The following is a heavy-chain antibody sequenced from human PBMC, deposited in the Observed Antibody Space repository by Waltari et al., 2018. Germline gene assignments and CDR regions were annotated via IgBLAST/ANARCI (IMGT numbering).Heavy chain of an antibody. V-gene: IGHV1-8*01. J-gene: IGHJ4*02. Sequence: QVQLVQSGAEVKKPGASVKVSCKASGYTFTSYDINWVRQATGQGLEWMGWMNPNSGNTGYAQKVQGRVTMTRNTSISTAYIELSSLRSEDTAVYYCARSGASDLMGNLPPPTRYWGQGTLVTVSS. CDR3: ARSGASDLMGNLPPPTRY. D-gene: IGHD3-10*01. CDR2: MNPNSGNT. CDR1: GYTFTSYD.